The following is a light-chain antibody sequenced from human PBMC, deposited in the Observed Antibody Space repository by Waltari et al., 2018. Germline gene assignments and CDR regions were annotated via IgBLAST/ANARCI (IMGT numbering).Light chain of an antibody. J-gene: IGKJ4*01. Sequence: DIVMTQSPDSLAVSLGERASINCKSSQTVFNSSNNRNYVAWYQQKPGQPRKLLIYWASARESGVPDLFSDSGSGTDCTLGISSLQDEDVAVYFCQQYFNIPLTFGGGTKVEIK. V-gene: IGKV4-1*01. CDR3: QQYFNIPLT. CDR1: QTVFNSSNNRNY. CDR2: WAS.